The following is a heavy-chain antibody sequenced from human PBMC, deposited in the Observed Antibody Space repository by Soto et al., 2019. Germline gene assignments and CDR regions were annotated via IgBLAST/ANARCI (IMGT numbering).Heavy chain of an antibody. CDR2: ISYDGSNK. Sequence: QVQLVESGGGVVQPGRSLRLSSAASGFTFSSYAMHWVREAPGKGLEWVAVISYDGSNKYYADSVKGRFTISRDNSKNTLYLQMNSLRAEDTAVYYCARALYSSGWPYYFDYWGQGTLVTVSS. J-gene: IGHJ4*02. CDR3: ARALYSSGWPYYFDY. V-gene: IGHV3-30-3*01. CDR1: GFTFSSYA. D-gene: IGHD6-19*01.